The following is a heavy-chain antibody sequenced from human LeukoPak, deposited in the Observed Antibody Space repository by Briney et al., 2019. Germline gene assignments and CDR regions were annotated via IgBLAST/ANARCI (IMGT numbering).Heavy chain of an antibody. Sequence: PGGSLRLSCAASGFTFSGSAMHWVRQASGKGLEWVGRIRSKADSYATAYAASVKGRFTISRDDSKNTAYLQMNSLKTEDTAVYYCTRRGDTASGDYWGQGTLVTVSS. D-gene: IGHD5-18*01. CDR3: TRRGDTASGDY. V-gene: IGHV3-73*01. J-gene: IGHJ4*02. CDR1: GFTFSGSA. CDR2: IRSKADSYAT.